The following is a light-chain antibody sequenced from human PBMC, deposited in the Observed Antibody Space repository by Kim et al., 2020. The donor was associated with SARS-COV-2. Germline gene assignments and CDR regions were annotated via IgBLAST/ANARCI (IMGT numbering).Light chain of an antibody. V-gene: IGKV1-39*01. CDR2: AAS. CDR1: QTINIY. CDR3: QQSNLASRT. J-gene: IGKJ4*01. Sequence: AFVGDRVTITCAGSQTINIYLKWDKQKPGRDPVLLIYAASSLQRKVPSRFSGSGSGTEFTLTISDLQPEDFANYYCQQSNLASRTFGGGTKGDIK.